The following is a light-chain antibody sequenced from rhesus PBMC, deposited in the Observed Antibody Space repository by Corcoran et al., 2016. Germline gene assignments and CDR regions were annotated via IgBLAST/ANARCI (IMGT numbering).Light chain of an antibody. CDR3: QQYNSAPWT. V-gene: IGKV1-21*01. CDR1: QGISNW. Sequence: DIQMTQSPSSLSASVGDRVTITCRASQGISNWLTWYQQRPGEAPKHLIYTASSLQSGVPSRFSGSGSGTDFTLTISSLQPEDCATYYCQQYNSAPWTFGQGTKVEIK. CDR2: TAS. J-gene: IGKJ1*01.